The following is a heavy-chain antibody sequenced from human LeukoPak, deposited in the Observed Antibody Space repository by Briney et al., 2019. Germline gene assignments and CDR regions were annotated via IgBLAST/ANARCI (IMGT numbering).Heavy chain of an antibody. CDR1: GGSINSGSYW. CDR3: ARGLSSSSFWFDP. CDR2: IYTSGST. D-gene: IGHD6-13*01. Sequence: SQTLSLTCTVSGGSINSGSYWWTWIRQPAGKGLEWIGRIYTSGSTNYNPSLKSRVTISVDTSKNQFSLKLNSVTAADTAVYYCARGLSSSSFWFDPWGQGTLVTVSS. J-gene: IGHJ5*02. V-gene: IGHV4-61*02.